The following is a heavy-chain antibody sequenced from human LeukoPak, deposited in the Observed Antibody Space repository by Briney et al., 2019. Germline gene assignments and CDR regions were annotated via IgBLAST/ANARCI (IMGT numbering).Heavy chain of an antibody. D-gene: IGHD5-12*01. V-gene: IGHV4-4*07. J-gene: IGHJ4*02. CDR1: GGSINSYY. CDR3: ARGKVATSYLDY. CDR2: VYSSGSA. Sequence: SETLSLTCTVSGGSINSYYWSWIRQPAGKELEWIGRVYSSGSANYNPSLESRVTMSVDTSNNQFSPKLTSVTAADTAMYFCARGKVATSYLDYWGQGTLVTVSS.